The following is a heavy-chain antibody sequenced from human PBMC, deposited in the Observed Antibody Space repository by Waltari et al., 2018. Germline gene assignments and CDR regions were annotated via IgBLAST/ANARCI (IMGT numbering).Heavy chain of an antibody. CDR2: ISGNNGHT. J-gene: IGHJ5*02. Sequence: QVQLVQSGAEVKKPGASVKVSCKASCYTLSDYGISWVRQSPGQGLEWMGWISGNNGHTNHAQKFQGRLIMTEDTSATTVYMELTYLTSDDTAVYYCARERHRLMEEGYLMALDPWGQGTLVTVSS. D-gene: IGHD2-21*01. CDR3: ARERHRLMEEGYLMALDP. V-gene: IGHV1-18*01. CDR1: CYTLSDYG.